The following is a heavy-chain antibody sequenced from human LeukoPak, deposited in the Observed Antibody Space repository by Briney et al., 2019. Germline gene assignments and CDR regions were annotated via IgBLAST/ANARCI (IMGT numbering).Heavy chain of an antibody. D-gene: IGHD3-3*01. Sequence: GASVKVSCKASGYTFTGYYMHWVRQAPGQGLEWMGWINPNSGGTNYAQKFQGRGTMTRDTSISTAYMELSRLRSDDTAVYYCARDPTTYYDFWSGYYNGDYWGQGTLVTVSS. V-gene: IGHV1-2*02. J-gene: IGHJ4*02. CDR2: INPNSGGT. CDR1: GYTFTGYY. CDR3: ARDPTTYYDFWSGYYNGDY.